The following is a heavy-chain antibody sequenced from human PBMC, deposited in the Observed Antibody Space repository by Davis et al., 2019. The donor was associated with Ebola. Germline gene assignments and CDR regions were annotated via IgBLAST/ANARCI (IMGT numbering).Heavy chain of an antibody. J-gene: IGHJ3*02. CDR1: GFTFTSFT. CDR3: VRDYLFALDI. CDR2: IGTRGDPT. Sequence: PGGSLTLSCAASGFTFTSFTTNWVRHAPRKGRGWDSYIGTRGDPTVYADSVKGRFTVSRDDANNSLSLLMNSLRDEDTAIYYCVRDYLFALDIWGQGTMVTVSS. V-gene: IGHV3-48*02.